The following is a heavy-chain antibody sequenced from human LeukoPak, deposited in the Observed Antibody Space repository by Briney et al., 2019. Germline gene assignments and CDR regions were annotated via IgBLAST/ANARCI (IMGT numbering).Heavy chain of an antibody. CDR3: AKSVTLVAHYYFDF. CDR1: GFTFSSYG. D-gene: IGHD4/OR15-4a*01. CDR2: ISDDGSNK. V-gene: IGHV3-30*02. J-gene: IGHJ4*02. Sequence: GGSLRLSCAASGFTFSSYGMNWVRQAPGKGLEWVAFISDDGSNKYYADSVKGRFTISRDNSKNTLYLQMNSLRAEDTAVYYCAKSVTLVAHYYFDFWGQGTLVAVSS.